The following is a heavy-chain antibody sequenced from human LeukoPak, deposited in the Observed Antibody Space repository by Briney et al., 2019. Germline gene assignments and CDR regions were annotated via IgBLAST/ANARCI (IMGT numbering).Heavy chain of an antibody. Sequence: GGSLRLSCAASGFTFSTYSMDWVGQAPGQGLEWVASISSGSSYIYYADSVKGRFTISRDNAKNSLYLQMNSLRAEDTAVYYCVRSMATITFSFDYWGQGTLVTVSS. J-gene: IGHJ4*02. CDR3: VRSMATITFSFDY. D-gene: IGHD5-24*01. CDR2: ISSGSSYI. CDR1: GFTFSTYS. V-gene: IGHV3-21*01.